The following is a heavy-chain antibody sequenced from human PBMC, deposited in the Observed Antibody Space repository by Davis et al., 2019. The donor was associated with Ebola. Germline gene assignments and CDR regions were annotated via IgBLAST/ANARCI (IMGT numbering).Heavy chain of an antibody. Sequence: MPSETLSLTCAVYGGSFSGYYWGWIRQPPGKGLEWIGSISYSGSTYYNPSLKSRVTISVDTSKNQFSLKLSSVTAADTAVYYCAISSTVHYYYYYGMDVWGQGTTVTVSS. CDR3: AISSTVHYYYYYGMDV. CDR2: ISYSGST. D-gene: IGHD6-6*01. J-gene: IGHJ6*02. CDR1: GGSFSGYY. V-gene: IGHV4-39*01.